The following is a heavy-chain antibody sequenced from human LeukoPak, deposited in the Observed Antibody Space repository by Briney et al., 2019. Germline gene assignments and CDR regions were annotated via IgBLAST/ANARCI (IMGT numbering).Heavy chain of an antibody. Sequence: PGGSLRLSCAASGFTFSSYAMSWVRQAPGKGLGWVSAISGSGGSTYYADSVKGRFTISRDNSKNTLYLQMGSLRAEGMAVYYCARVRAGYGDYDYWGQGTLVTVSS. CDR2: ISGSGGST. D-gene: IGHD4-17*01. J-gene: IGHJ4*02. CDR1: GFTFSSYA. CDR3: ARVRAGYGDYDY. V-gene: IGHV3-23*01.